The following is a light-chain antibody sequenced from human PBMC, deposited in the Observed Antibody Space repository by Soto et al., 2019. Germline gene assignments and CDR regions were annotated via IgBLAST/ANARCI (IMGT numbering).Light chain of an antibody. CDR2: GAS. Sequence: EIVLTQSPGTLSLSPGERATLSCRASQSVSSSFLAWYQQKPAQAPRLLIYGASTRATGIPDRFSGSGSGTDFTLTISRPEPEYFAVYYCQQYDSSPWTFGQGTKVEIQ. CDR1: QSVSSSF. CDR3: QQYDSSPWT. J-gene: IGKJ1*01. V-gene: IGKV3-20*01.